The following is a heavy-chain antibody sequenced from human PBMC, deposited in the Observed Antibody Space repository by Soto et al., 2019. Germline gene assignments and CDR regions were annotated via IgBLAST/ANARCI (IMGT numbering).Heavy chain of an antibody. CDR3: ARDYYDSSGYYWDYYGMDV. Sequence: PSETLSLTCTVSGGSISSYYWSWIRQPPGKGLEWIGYIYYSGSTNYNPSLKSRVTISVDTSKNQFSLKLSSVTAADTAVYYCARDYYDSSGYYWDYYGMDVWGQGTTVTV. J-gene: IGHJ6*02. CDR2: IYYSGST. CDR1: GGSISSYY. D-gene: IGHD3-22*01. V-gene: IGHV4-59*01.